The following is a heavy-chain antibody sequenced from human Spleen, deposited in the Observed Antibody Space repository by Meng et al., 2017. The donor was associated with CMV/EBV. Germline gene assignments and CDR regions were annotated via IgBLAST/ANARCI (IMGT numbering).Heavy chain of an antibody. CDR2: VRFDGSNE. CDR3: AKDRSRVAGYGMDV. D-gene: IGHD2-15*01. Sequence: GESLKISCAASGFSFSLYGMHWVRQAPGKGLEWVANVRFDGSNEYYADPVKDRFTISRDNSKKMLYLQMNSLRPEDTAVYYCAKDRSRVAGYGMDVWGQGTTVTVSS. CDR1: GFSFSLYG. J-gene: IGHJ6*02. V-gene: IGHV3-30*02.